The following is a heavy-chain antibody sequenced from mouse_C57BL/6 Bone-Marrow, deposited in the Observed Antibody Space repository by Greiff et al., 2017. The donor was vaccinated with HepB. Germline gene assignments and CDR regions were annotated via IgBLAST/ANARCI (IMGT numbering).Heavy chain of an antibody. D-gene: IGHD2-3*01. J-gene: IGHJ4*01. CDR3: TRGLNDGYFYAMDY. CDR1: GYTFTDYE. Sequence: QVQLQQSGAELVRPGASVTLSCKASGYTFTDYEMHWVKQTPVHGLEWIGAIDPETGGTAYNQKFKGKAILTADKSSSTAYMELRSLTSEDSAVYYCTRGLNDGYFYAMDYWGQGTSVTVSS. V-gene: IGHV1-15*01. CDR2: IDPETGGT.